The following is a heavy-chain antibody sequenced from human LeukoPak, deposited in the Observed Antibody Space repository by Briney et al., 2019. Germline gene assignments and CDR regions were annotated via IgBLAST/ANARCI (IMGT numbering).Heavy chain of an antibody. CDR1: GGTFSSYA. Sequence: ASVKVSCKASGGTFSSYAISWVRQAPGQGLEWMRGIIPIFGTANYAQKFQGRVTITADESTSTAYMELSSLRSEDTAVYYCECNIVVEDYWGQGTLVTVSS. CDR2: IIPIFGTA. CDR3: ECNIVVEDY. J-gene: IGHJ4*02. D-gene: IGHD2-2*01. V-gene: IGHV1-69*13.